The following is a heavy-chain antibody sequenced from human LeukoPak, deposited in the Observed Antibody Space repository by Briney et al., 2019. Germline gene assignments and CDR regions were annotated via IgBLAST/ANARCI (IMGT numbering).Heavy chain of an antibody. CDR3: ARGRYYLDS. CDR2: ISSSSSTI. Sequence: GGSLRLSCAASGFTFSIYNMNWVRQAPGKGLEWVSYISSSSSTIYYADSVKGRFTISRDNAKNTLYLHMSSLRAEDTAVYYCARGRYYLDSWGQGTLVTVSS. V-gene: IGHV3-48*04. J-gene: IGHJ4*02. CDR1: GFTFSIYN. D-gene: IGHD1-14*01.